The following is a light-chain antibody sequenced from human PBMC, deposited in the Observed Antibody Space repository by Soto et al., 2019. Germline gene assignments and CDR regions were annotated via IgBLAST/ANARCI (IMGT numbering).Light chain of an antibody. CDR3: HQYNSYPLT. CDR1: RSISSW. V-gene: IGKV1-5*03. J-gene: IGKJ4*01. CDR2: KAS. Sequence: DIQMTQSPSTLSASVGDRVTITCRASRSISSWLAWYQQKPGKAPNLLIYKASSLESGVPSKFSGSGSGTEFTRTISSLQPDDFATYYYHQYNSYPLTFGGGTKVEIK.